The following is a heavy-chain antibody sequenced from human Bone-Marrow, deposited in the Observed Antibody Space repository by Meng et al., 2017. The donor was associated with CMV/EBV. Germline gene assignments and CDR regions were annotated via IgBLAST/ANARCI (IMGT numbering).Heavy chain of an antibody. CDR1: GGSFSSYW. Sequence: ETLSLTCAVYGGSFSSYWMHWVRQAPGKGLVWVSRINSDGSTTSYADSVKGRFTISRDNAKNTLYLQMNSLRAEDTAVYYCAKVTRFRDTAMVYYFDYWGQGTLVTVSS. D-gene: IGHD5-18*01. CDR3: AKVTRFRDTAMVYYFDY. J-gene: IGHJ4*02. CDR2: INSDGSTT. V-gene: IGHV3-74*01.